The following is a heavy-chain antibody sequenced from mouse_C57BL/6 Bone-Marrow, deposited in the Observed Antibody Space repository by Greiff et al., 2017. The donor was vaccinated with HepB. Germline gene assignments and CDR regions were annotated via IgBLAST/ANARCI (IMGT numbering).Heavy chain of an antibody. Sequence: QVQLKQPGAELVKPGASVKLSCKASGYTFTSYWMHWVKQRPGQGLEWIGMIHPNSGSTNYNEKFKSKATLTVDKSFSTAYMQLSSLTSEDSAVYYCARYAPRGRNYFDYWGQGTTLTVSS. CDR3: ARYAPRGRNYFDY. CDR2: IHPNSGST. D-gene: IGHD2-14*01. V-gene: IGHV1-64*01. J-gene: IGHJ2*01. CDR1: GYTFTSYW.